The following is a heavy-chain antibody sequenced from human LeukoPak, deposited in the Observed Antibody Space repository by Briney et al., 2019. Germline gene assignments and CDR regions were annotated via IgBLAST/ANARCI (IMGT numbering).Heavy chain of an antibody. D-gene: IGHD3-22*01. V-gene: IGHV1-18*01. CDR2: ISAYNGNT. CDR1: GYTFTSYG. Sequence: GASVKVSCKASGYTFTSYGISWVRQAPGQGLEWMGWISAYNGNTNYAQKLQGRVTMTTDTSTSTAYMELRSLRSDDTAVYYCARDYYDSSGYYSPLNYWGQGTQVTVSS. J-gene: IGHJ4*02. CDR3: ARDYYDSSGYYSPLNY.